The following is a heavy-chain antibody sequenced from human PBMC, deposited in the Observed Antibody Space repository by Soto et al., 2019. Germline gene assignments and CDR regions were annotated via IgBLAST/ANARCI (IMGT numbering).Heavy chain of an antibody. V-gene: IGHV3-23*01. CDR2: ISGSGDTA. D-gene: IGHD3-22*01. J-gene: IGHJ4*02. Sequence: TGGSLRLSCVISRLTFSNYALNWVRQAPGKGLEWVSSISGSGDTAYYADSVKGRFTISRDNAKNSLYLQMNSLRAEDTAVYYCARDWVDGSGYYSLFDEWGQGTLVTVSS. CDR3: ARDWVDGSGYYSLFDE. CDR1: RLTFSNYA.